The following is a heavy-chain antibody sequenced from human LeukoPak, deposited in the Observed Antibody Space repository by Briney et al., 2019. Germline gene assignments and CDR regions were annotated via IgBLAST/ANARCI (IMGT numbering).Heavy chain of an antibody. Sequence: GGSLRLSCAASGFTFSSYAMSWVRQAPGKGLEWVSAISGSGGSTYYADSVKGRFTISRDNSKNTLYLQMNSLRAEDTAVYYCAKPRLTYYDFWSGSGYFDYWGQGTLVTVSS. CDR2: ISGSGGST. D-gene: IGHD3-3*01. CDR1: GFTFSSYA. J-gene: IGHJ4*02. CDR3: AKPRLTYYDFWSGSGYFDY. V-gene: IGHV3-23*01.